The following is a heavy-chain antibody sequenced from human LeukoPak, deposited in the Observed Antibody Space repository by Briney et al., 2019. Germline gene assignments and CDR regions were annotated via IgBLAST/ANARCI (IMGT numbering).Heavy chain of an antibody. V-gene: IGHV1-3*03. D-gene: IGHD6-13*01. CDR2: ISAGNGNT. CDR3: ARDKGPRTIAAAGTGFCYY. CDR1: GYAFTSYV. J-gene: IGHJ4*02. Sequence: ASVKVSCKASGYAFTSYVIHWVRQAPGQRLEWMGWISAGNGNTKYSQEFQGRITITRETSASTTYMELSSLRSEDMAVYYCARDKGPRTIAAAGTGFCYYWGQGTLVTVSS.